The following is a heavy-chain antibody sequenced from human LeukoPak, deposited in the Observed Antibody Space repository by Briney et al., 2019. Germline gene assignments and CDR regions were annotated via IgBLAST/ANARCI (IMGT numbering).Heavy chain of an antibody. J-gene: IGHJ3*02. Sequence: GGSLRLSCAASGFTFNSYWMTWVRQAPGKGLEWVASIKQDGSEKYYVDSVKGRFTISRDNAKNSLYLQMNSLRAEDTAVYYCARENYAFDIWGQGTMVTVSS. D-gene: IGHD1-7*01. V-gene: IGHV3-7*01. CDR2: IKQDGSEK. CDR1: GFTFNSYW. CDR3: ARENYAFDI.